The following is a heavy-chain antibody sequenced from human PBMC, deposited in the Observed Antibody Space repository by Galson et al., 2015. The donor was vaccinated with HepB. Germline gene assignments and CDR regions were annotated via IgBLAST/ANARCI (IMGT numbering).Heavy chain of an antibody. CDR1: GFTFSDYH. CDR2: ISSSSSYT. V-gene: IGHV3-11*06. CDR3: AAGYGDY. Sequence: SLRLSCAASGFTFSDYHMSWIRQAPGKGLEWVSYISSSSSYTNYADSVKGRFTISRDNAKNSLYLQMNSLRAEDTAVYYCAAGYGDYWGQGTLVTVSS. J-gene: IGHJ4*02. D-gene: IGHD5-12*01.